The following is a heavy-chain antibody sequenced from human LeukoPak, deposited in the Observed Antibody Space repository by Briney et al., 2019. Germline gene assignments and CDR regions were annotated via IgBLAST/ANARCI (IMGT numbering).Heavy chain of an antibody. V-gene: IGHV4-30-4*08. CDR1: GGSISSGDYY. Sequence: SETLSLTCTVSGGSISSGDYYWSWIRQPPGKGLEWIGYIYYSGSTYYNPSLKSRVTISVDTSKNQFSLKLSSVTAADTAVYYCARDTGGSGSYYKGHCYYYMDVWGKGTTVTVSS. CDR3: ARDTGGSGSYYKGHCYYYMDV. J-gene: IGHJ6*03. D-gene: IGHD3-10*01. CDR2: IYYSGST.